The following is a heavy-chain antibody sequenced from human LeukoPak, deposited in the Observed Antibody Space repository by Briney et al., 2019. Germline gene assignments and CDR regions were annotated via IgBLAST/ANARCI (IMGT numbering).Heavy chain of an antibody. V-gene: IGHV4-39*01. D-gene: IGHD4-23*01. CDR1: GGSISSSSYY. CDR3: AIHPTMVVSYYFDY. CDR2: IYYSGST. Sequence: SETLSLTCTVSGGSISSSSYYWGWIRQPPGKGLEWIESIYYSGSTYYNPSLKSRVPISVDTSKNQFSLKLSSVTAAGTAVYYWAIHPTMVVSYYFDYWGQGTLVTVSS. J-gene: IGHJ4*02.